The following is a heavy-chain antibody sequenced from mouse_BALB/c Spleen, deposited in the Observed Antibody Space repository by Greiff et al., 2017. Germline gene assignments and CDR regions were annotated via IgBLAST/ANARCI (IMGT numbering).Heavy chain of an antibody. Sequence: VQLKQSGPSLVKPSQTLSLTCSVTGDSITSGYWNWIRKFPGNKLEYMGYISYSGSTYYNPSLKSRISITRDTSKNQYYLQLNSVTTEDTATYYCARYNYGSSYSYYFDYWGQGTTLTVSS. CDR3: ARYNYGSSYSYYFDY. J-gene: IGHJ2*01. CDR1: GDSITSGY. CDR2: ISYSGST. D-gene: IGHD1-1*01. V-gene: IGHV3-8*02.